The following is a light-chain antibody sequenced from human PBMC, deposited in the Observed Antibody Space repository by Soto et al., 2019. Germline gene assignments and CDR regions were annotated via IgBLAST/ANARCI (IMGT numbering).Light chain of an antibody. CDR1: QSISDF. CDR2: AAS. Sequence: DIQMTQSPSSLSASVGDRVTITCRASQSISDFLNWYQQKPGKVPELLIYAASSLQSGVPSRFSGSGSGTDFTLTISSLQPEDFATYYCQQSYSTPITFGQGTRLEI. J-gene: IGKJ5*01. V-gene: IGKV1-39*01. CDR3: QQSYSTPIT.